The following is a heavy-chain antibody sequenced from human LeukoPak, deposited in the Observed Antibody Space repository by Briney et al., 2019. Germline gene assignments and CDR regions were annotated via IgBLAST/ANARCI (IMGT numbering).Heavy chain of an antibody. CDR3: ARGLGWNSPDAVYFLH. CDR1: GYIFTSYG. Sequence: ASVKVSCKASGYIFTSYGMNWVRQAPGQGLEWVGWISVYNGDTYYAQKLQGRVTMTTDTSTSTVYMDLRGLRSDDTAWYYCARGLGWNSPDAVYFLHWGQGTLVTVSS. CDR2: ISVYNGDT. J-gene: IGHJ1*01. D-gene: IGHD1-7*01. V-gene: IGHV1-18*01.